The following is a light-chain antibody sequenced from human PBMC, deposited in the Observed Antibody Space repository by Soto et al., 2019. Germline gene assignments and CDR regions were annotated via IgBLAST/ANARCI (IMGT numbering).Light chain of an antibody. V-gene: IGLV2-8*01. Sequence: QSVLTQPPSASGSPGQSVTISCIGTSSDVGRYNYVSWYQHHPGKAPKLIIYEVTKRPSGVPDRFSGSKSGKTASLTVSGLLADDEADYYCNSYVGSNNYVFGTGTKVTVL. J-gene: IGLJ1*01. CDR3: NSYVGSNNYV. CDR1: SSDVGRYNY. CDR2: EVT.